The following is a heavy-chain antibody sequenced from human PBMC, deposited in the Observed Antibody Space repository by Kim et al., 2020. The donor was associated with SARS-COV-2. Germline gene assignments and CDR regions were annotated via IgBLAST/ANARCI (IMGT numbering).Heavy chain of an antibody. V-gene: IGHV3-66*01. J-gene: IGHJ4*02. D-gene: IGHD3-10*01. Sequence: FTISRDNSKNTLYLQMNGLRAEDTAVYYCARDLVITMVRGAPMERGYFDYWGQGTLVTVSS. CDR3: ARDLVITMVRGAPMERGYFDY.